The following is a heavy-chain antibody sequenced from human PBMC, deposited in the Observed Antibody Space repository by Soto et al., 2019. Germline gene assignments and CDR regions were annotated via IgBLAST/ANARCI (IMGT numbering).Heavy chain of an antibody. V-gene: IGHV1-69*01. J-gene: IGHJ4*02. CDR3: ARDLISGGRTQFDY. Sequence: QVQLVQSGAEVKKPGSSVKVSCKASGGTFSSYAISWVRQAPGQGLEWMGGIIPIFGTANYAQKFQGRVTITADESTSTAYMELSSLRSEDTAVYYCARDLISGGRTQFDYWGQGTLVTVSS. CDR2: IIPIFGTA. CDR1: GGTFSSYA. D-gene: IGHD6-19*01.